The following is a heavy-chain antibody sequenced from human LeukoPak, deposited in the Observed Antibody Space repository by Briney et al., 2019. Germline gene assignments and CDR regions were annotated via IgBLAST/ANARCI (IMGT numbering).Heavy chain of an antibody. V-gene: IGHV3-30*18. D-gene: IGHD2-2*03. CDR2: ISYDGSNK. J-gene: IGHJ3*01. CDR1: GFTFSSYG. Sequence: PGGSLRLSCAASGFTFSSYGMHWVRQAPGKGLEWVAVISYDGSNKYYADSVKGRFTISRDNSKNTLYLQMNSLRAEDTAVYYCAKDSMDMVVIPAAKIIIGAFDVWGQGRMVTVSS. CDR3: AKDSMDMVVIPAAKIIIGAFDV.